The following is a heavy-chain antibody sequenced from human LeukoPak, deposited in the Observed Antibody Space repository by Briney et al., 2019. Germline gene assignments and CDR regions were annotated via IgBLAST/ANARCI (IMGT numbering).Heavy chain of an antibody. Sequence: ASVKVSFKASGYTCTSYGISWVRQAPGQGLEWMGWISAYNGNTNYAQKLQGRVTMTTDTSTSTAYMELRSLRSDDTAVYYCARGRRQLERQMYWFDIGGQGTLVTVSS. CDR1: GYTCTSYG. D-gene: IGHD1-1*01. J-gene: IGHJ5*02. V-gene: IGHV1-18*01. CDR3: ARGRRQLERQMYWFDI. CDR2: ISAYNGNT.